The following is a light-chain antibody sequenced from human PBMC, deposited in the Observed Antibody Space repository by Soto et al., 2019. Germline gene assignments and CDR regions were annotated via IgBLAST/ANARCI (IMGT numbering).Light chain of an antibody. CDR1: SSDIGKYNL. J-gene: IGLJ2*01. CDR2: EGS. V-gene: IGLV2-23*01. CDR3: CSYAGGSTLF. Sequence: QSVLTQSASVSGSPGKSITISCTGTSSDIGKYNLVSWYQQRPGKAPKLMIYEGSKRPSGVSNRFSGSKSGNTASLTISGVQVEDEADYYCCSYAGGSTLFFGGGTKLTVL.